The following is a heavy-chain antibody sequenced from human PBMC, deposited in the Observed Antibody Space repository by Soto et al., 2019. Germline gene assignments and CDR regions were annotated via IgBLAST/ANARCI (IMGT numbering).Heavy chain of an antibody. J-gene: IGHJ6*02. Sequence: GESLKISCKGSGYSFTSYWIGWVRQMPGKGLEWMGIIYPGDSDTRYSLSFQGQVTISADKSISNAYLQWSSLKASDTAMYYCARHVGGYSGYDASSYYYYYGMDVWGQGTTVTVSS. CDR1: GYSFTSYW. D-gene: IGHD5-12*01. CDR2: IYPGDSDT. CDR3: ARHVGGYSGYDASSYYYYYGMDV. V-gene: IGHV5-51*01.